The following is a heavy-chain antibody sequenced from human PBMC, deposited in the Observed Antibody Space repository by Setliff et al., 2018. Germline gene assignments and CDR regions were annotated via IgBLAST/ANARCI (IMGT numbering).Heavy chain of an antibody. CDR1: GGTFSDNA. CDR2: IIATVGGV. V-gene: IGHV1-69*13. CDR3: ARDPRDVYRRGGDC. Sequence: SVKVSCKTSGGTFSDNAMSWVRQAPGQGPEWMGGIIATVGGVSYAQKFQGRVTITADESTTTVYMELSSLTSEDTAMYYCARDPRDVYRRGGDCWGPGTLVPVSS. D-gene: IGHD4-4*01. J-gene: IGHJ4*02.